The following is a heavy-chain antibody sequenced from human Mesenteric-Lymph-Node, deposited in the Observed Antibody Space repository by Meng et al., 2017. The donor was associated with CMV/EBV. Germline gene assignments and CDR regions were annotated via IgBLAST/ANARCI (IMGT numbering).Heavy chain of an antibody. CDR3: ARDGGYSGSYDFDY. D-gene: IGHD1-26*01. J-gene: IGHJ4*02. CDR1: GYTFTSYG. V-gene: IGHV1-18*04. CDR2: FSAYNGNT. Sequence: ASGYTFTSYGISWVRQAPGQGLEWMGWFSAYNGNTNYAQKLQGRVTMTTDTSTSTAYMELRSLRSDDTAVYYCARDGGYSGSYDFDYWGQGTLVTVSS.